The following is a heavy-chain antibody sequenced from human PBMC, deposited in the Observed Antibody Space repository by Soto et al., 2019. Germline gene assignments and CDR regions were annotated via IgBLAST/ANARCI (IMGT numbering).Heavy chain of an antibody. CDR1: GYTFTSYG. CDR2: ISAYNGNT. V-gene: IGHV1-18*01. CDR3: AREFNLRYYYYYMDV. J-gene: IGHJ6*03. Sequence: QVQLVQSGAEVKKPGASVKVSCKASGYTFTSYGISWVRQASGQGLEWMGWISAYNGNTNYAQKLQGRGTMTTDTSTSTAYMELRSLRSDDTAVYYCAREFNLRYYYYYMDVWGKGTTVTVSS.